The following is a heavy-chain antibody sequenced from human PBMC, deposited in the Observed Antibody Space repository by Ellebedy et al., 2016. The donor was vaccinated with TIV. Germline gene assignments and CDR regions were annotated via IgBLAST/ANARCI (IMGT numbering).Heavy chain of an antibody. D-gene: IGHD2-8*01. CDR1: GFTFSSYT. J-gene: IGHJ4*02. Sequence: PGGSLRLSCATSGFTFSSYTMHWVRQAPGKGLQWLAVISYDARAEYYADSVKGRFTISRDNSKNTVFLQMTNLRPEDTALYFCSRRGVDALHHYFDSWGQGTLVTFSS. V-gene: IGHV3-30*01. CDR3: SRRGVDALHHYFDS. CDR2: ISYDARAE.